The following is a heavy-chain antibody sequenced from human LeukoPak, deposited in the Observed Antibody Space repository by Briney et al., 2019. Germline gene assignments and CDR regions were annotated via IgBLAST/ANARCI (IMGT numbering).Heavy chain of an antibody. J-gene: IGHJ5*02. D-gene: IGHD3-22*01. Sequence: SETLSLTCTVSGDSISNYYWSWIRQPAGKGLEWIGRIYSSGRTNYNPSLESRVTVSVDTSRNQFSLKLSSVTAADTAVYYCARGIDSSGYQHKGFNPWGQGTLVTVSS. CDR3: ARGIDSSGYQHKGFNP. CDR2: IYSSGRT. CDR1: GDSISNYY. V-gene: IGHV4-4*07.